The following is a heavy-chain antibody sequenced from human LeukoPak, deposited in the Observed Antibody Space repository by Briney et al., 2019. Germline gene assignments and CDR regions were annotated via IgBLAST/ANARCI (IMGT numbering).Heavy chain of an antibody. Sequence: GGSLRLSCAASGFTVSSNYMSWVRQAPGKGLEWVSVIYSGGSTYYADSVKGRCTISRDNSKNTLYLQMNSLRAEDTAVYYCARDLRYFDWLLSHYYYYYGMDVWGQGTTVTVSS. CDR3: ARDLRYFDWLLSHYYYYYGMDV. J-gene: IGHJ6*02. CDR1: GFTVSSNY. D-gene: IGHD3-9*01. CDR2: IYSGGST. V-gene: IGHV3-66*01.